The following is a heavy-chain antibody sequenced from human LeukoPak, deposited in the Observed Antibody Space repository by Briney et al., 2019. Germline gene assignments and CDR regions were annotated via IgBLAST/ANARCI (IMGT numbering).Heavy chain of an antibody. D-gene: IGHD4-17*01. CDR1: GYTFTSYA. CDR2: INAGNGNT. J-gene: IGHJ5*02. Sequence: ASVKVSCKASGYTFTSYAMHWVRQASGQRLEWMGWINAGNGNTKYSQKFQGRVTITRDTSASTAYMELSSLRSEDTAAYYCARDPTAVTTEKLWFDPWGQGTLVTVSS. CDR3: ARDPTAVTTEKLWFDP. V-gene: IGHV1-3*01.